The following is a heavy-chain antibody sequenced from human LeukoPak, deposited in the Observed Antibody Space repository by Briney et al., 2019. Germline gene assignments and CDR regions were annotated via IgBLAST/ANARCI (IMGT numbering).Heavy chain of an antibody. J-gene: IGHJ4*02. V-gene: IGHV3-30-3*01. CDR3: ARDPHPMVRGVQYYFDY. D-gene: IGHD3-10*01. CDR2: ISYDGSNK. Sequence: GGSLRLSCAASGFTFSSYAMSWVRQAPGKGLEWVAVISYDGSNKYYADSVKGRFTISRDNSKNTLYLQMNSLRAEDTAVYYCARDPHPMVRGVQYYFDYWGQGTLVTVSS. CDR1: GFTFSSYA.